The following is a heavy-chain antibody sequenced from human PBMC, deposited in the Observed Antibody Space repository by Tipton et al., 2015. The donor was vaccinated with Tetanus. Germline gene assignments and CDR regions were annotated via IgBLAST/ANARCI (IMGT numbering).Heavy chain of an antibody. CDR1: GFTFSQFA. Sequence: SLRLSCAASGFTFSQFAMTWVRQAPGKGLEWVSSIGGVYRETYYADSMKGRFTISRDNSENTLYLQMNSLRAEDTAIYYCAKVDMGSAPTRGYFDFWGQGTLVTVSS. D-gene: IGHD2-15*01. J-gene: IGHJ4*02. CDR3: AKVDMGSAPTRGYFDF. CDR2: IGGVYRET. V-gene: IGHV3-23*01.